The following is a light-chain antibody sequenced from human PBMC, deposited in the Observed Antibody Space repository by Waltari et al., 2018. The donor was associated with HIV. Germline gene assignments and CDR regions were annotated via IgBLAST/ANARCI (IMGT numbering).Light chain of an antibody. V-gene: IGLV2-14*03. CDR3: TSYTTSSTLL. J-gene: IGLJ2*01. CDR2: DVS. Sequence: QSALTQPASVSGSPGQSITISCTGTSSDVGGYNYVSWYQDHPGKAPKLMIYDVSNRPSGVSNRISGSKSGNTASLTISGLQAEDEADYYCTSYTTSSTLLFGGGTKLTVL. CDR1: SSDVGGYNY.